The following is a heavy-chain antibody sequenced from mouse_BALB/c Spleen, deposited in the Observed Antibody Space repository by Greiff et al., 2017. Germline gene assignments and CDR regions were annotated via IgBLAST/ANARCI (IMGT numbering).Heavy chain of an antibody. Sequence: QVQLKESGPELVKPGASVRISCKASGYTFTSYYIHWVKQRPGQGLEWIGWIYPGNVNTKYNEKFKGKATLTADKSSSTAYMQLSSLTSEDSAVYFCARDGYYLLGAMDYWGQGTSVTVSS. CDR1: GYTFTSYY. D-gene: IGHD2-3*01. V-gene: IGHV1S56*01. CDR2: IYPGNVNT. CDR3: ARDGYYLLGAMDY. J-gene: IGHJ4*01.